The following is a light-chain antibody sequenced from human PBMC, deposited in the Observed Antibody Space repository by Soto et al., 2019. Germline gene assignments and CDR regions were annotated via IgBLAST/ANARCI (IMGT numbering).Light chain of an antibody. V-gene: IGKV1-5*03. Sequence: DIQMTQSPSTLSASVGNRVTITCRTSQSIDRWLAWYQQKPGKAPNLLTYRASSLESGVPSSFRGSGSGTEFTLTISSLQRDDFATYCCQRYKTYMCNLAQGTKLKIK. J-gene: IGKJ2*04. CDR3: QRYKTYMCN. CDR1: QSIDRW. CDR2: RAS.